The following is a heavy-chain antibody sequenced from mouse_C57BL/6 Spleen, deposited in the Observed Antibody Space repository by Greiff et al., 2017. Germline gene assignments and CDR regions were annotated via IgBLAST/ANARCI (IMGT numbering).Heavy chain of an antibody. CDR1: GYAFSSYW. J-gene: IGHJ4*01. V-gene: IGHV1-80*01. CDR2: IYPGDGDT. D-gene: IGHD2-4*01. CDR3: ARPPYYDYDNYAMDY. Sequence: VQLQQSGAELVKPGASVKISCKASGYAFSSYWMNWVKQRPGKGLEWIGQIYPGDGDTNYNGKFKGKATLTADKSSSTAYMQLSSLTSEDSAVYFCARPPYYDYDNYAMDYWGQGTSVTVSS.